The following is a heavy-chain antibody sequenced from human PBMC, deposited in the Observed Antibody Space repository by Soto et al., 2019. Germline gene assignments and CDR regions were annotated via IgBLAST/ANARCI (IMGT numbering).Heavy chain of an antibody. D-gene: IGHD3-22*01. CDR3: ARDTRWLLLPRHCFDY. CDR2: ISSSSSYI. V-gene: IGHV3-21*01. J-gene: IGHJ4*02. Sequence: PGGSLRLSCAASGFTFSSYSMNWVRQAPGKGLEWVSSISSSSSYICYADSVKGRFTISRDNAKNSLYLQMNSLRDEDTAVYYCARDTRWLLLPRHCFDYWGQGTLVTVSS. CDR1: GFTFSSYS.